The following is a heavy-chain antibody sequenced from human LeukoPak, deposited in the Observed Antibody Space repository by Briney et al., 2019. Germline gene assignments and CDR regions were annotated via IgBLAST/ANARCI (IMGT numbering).Heavy chain of an antibody. CDR2: IKQDGSEK. V-gene: IGHV3-7*03. CDR1: GFTLSSYW. CDR3: ARDPGYSYGYGIDY. J-gene: IGHJ4*02. Sequence: GGSLRLSCAASGFTLSSYWMSWVRQAPGKGLEWVANIKQDGSEKYYVDSVKGRFTISRDNAKNSLYLQMNSLRAEDTAVYYCARDPGYSYGYGIDYWGQGTLVTVSS. D-gene: IGHD5-18*01.